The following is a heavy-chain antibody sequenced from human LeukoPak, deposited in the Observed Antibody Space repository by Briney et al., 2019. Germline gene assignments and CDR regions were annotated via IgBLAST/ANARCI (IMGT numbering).Heavy chain of an antibody. CDR3: ASGSLIPYYMDV. D-gene: IGHD3-16*01. CDR2: ISSSSSYI. V-gene: IGHV3-21*01. Sequence: GGSLRLSCAASGFTFSSYNMNWVRQAPGKGLEWVSSISSSSSYIYYADSVKGRFTISRDNAKNSLYLQMNSLRAEDTAVYYCASGSLIPYYMDVWGKGTTVTVSS. CDR1: GFTFSSYN. J-gene: IGHJ6*03.